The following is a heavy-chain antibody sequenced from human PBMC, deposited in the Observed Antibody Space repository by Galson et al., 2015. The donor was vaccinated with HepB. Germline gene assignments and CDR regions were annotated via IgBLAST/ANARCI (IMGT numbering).Heavy chain of an antibody. CDR2: IYYSGST. CDR3: ARDFIPEYYDFWSGTEPYGMDV. J-gene: IGHJ6*02. V-gene: IGHV4-31*03. CDR1: GGSISSGGYY. D-gene: IGHD3-3*01. Sequence: TLSLTCTVPGGSISSGGYYWSWIRQHPGKGLEWIGYIYYSGSTYYNPSLKSRVTISVDTSKNQFSLKLSSVTAADTAVYYCARDFIPEYYDFWSGTEPYGMDVWGQGTTVTVSS.